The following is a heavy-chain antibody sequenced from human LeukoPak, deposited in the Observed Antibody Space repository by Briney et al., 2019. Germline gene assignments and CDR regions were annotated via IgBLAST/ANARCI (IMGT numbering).Heavy chain of an antibody. Sequence: PGGSLRLSRAASGFTFSRYWMHWVRQAPGKGLVWVSRINSDGSSTNYADSVKGRFTISRDNAKNTLYLQMNSLRVEDTAVYYCASSSGGFNWFDPWGQGTLVTVSS. CDR2: INSDGSST. D-gene: IGHD3-22*01. CDR3: ASSSGGFNWFDP. J-gene: IGHJ5*02. V-gene: IGHV3-74*01. CDR1: GFTFSRYW.